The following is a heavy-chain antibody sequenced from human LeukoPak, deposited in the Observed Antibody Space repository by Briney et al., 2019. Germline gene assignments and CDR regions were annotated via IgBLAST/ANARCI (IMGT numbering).Heavy chain of an antibody. J-gene: IGHJ3*01. Sequence: SETLSLTCTVSGVSIGSFYWSWIRQPPGKGLEWIGCIYYNGSTNYNPSLRSRVTMSVDTSKNQFSLKLSSVTAADTAVYYCARDFPGYSSSHGFDFWGQGTMVTVSS. D-gene: IGHD5-18*01. V-gene: IGHV4-59*01. CDR3: ARDFPGYSSSHGFDF. CDR1: GVSIGSFY. CDR2: IYYNGST.